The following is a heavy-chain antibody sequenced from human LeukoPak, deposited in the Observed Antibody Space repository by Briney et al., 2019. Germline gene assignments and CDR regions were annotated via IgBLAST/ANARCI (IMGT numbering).Heavy chain of an antibody. Sequence: GGGLRLSCAASGCTFSSYWMSWVGQAPAKGREGVANIKQDGSEKYYVDSVKGRFTISRDNAQNSLYLQTNSLRAEDTAVYYCARAVISQNGYWGEGTLVTPSS. D-gene: IGHD1-1*01. CDR2: IKQDGSEK. CDR1: GCTFSSYW. CDR3: ARAVISQNGY. V-gene: IGHV3-7*04. J-gene: IGHJ4*02.